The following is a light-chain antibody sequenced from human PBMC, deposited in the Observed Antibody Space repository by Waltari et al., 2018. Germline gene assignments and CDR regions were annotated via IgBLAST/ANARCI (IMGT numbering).Light chain of an antibody. CDR1: QSIRSN. CDR2: GAS. CDR3: QQYDNWLGT. V-gene: IGKV3-15*01. J-gene: IGKJ1*01. Sequence: EIVMTQSPATLSVFPGERATLSCKASQSIRSNLAWYQHKPGQAPRLLIYGASTRATGIPARFSGSGSGTEFTLTISSLQSEDFAGYFGQQYDNWLGTFGQGTKVEIK.